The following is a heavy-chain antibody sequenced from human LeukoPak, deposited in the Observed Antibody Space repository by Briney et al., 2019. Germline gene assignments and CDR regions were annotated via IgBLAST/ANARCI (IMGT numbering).Heavy chain of an antibody. D-gene: IGHD5-18*01. Sequence: ASVKVSCKASGYTFTDYDMHWVRQAPGQGLEWMGWINPNSGGTNYAQKFQGRVTMTRDTSISTAYMELSRLRSDDTAVYYCARATAMVHDFDYWGQGTLVTVSS. CDR2: INPNSGGT. J-gene: IGHJ4*02. CDR1: GYTFTDYD. CDR3: ARATAMVHDFDY. V-gene: IGHV1-2*02.